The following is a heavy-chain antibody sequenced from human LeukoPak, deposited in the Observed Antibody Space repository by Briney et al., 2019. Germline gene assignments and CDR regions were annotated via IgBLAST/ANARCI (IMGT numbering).Heavy chain of an antibody. D-gene: IGHD5-24*01. V-gene: IGHV3-30*04. CDR2: ISYDGSNK. CDR1: GFTFSSYA. Sequence: GGSLRLSCAASGFTFSSYAMHWVRQAPGKGLEWVAVISYDGSNKYYADSVKGRFTISRDNSKNTLYLQMNSLRAEDTAVYYCARDEGSPPDGWFDPWGQGTLVTVSS. CDR3: ARDEGSPPDGWFDP. J-gene: IGHJ5*02.